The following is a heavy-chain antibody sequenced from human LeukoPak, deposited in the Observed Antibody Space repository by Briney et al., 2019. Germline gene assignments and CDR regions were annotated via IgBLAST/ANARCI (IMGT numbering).Heavy chain of an antibody. CDR2: ISYTWST. V-gene: IGHV4-59*01. CDR1: GGSISSFY. Sequence: SETLSLTCTVSGGSISSFYWSWIRLPPGKGLEWIGYISYTWSTNYHPSFKSRVTMSIDTSKNQFSLKLSSVTAADTAVYYCARSRYGDYSDYWGQGTLVTVSS. D-gene: IGHD4-17*01. CDR3: ARSRYGDYSDY. J-gene: IGHJ4*02.